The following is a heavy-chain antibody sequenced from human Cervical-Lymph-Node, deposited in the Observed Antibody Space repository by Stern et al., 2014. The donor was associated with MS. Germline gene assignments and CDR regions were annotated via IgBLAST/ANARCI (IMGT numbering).Heavy chain of an antibody. CDR2: ISSSGSDR. J-gene: IGHJ4*02. V-gene: IGHV3-48*04. Sequence: VQLVESGGDLVPPGGSLRLSCEGSGFTFSSYSMNWVRQAPGKGLEWIANISSSGSDRQYAESVKGRLTISKDNANNSLYLHMKSLTVEDTAVYYCTRGTGYWGQGTLVTVSS. CDR3: TRGTGY. CDR1: GFTFSSYS.